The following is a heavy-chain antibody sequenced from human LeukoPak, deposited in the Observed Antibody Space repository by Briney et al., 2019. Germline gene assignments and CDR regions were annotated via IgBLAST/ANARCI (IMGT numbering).Heavy chain of an antibody. J-gene: IGHJ4*02. CDR1: GFTFSSYW. V-gene: IGHV3-74*01. D-gene: IGHD4-17*01. CDR2: IDSDGSST. CDR3: ARDYDYGDYPGY. Sequence: GGSLRLSCVASGFTFSSYWMHWVRQAPGKGLVWVSHIDSDGSSTTYADSVKGRFTISRDNAKNCLYLQMNSLRAEDTALYYCARDYDYGDYPGYWGQGTLVTVSS.